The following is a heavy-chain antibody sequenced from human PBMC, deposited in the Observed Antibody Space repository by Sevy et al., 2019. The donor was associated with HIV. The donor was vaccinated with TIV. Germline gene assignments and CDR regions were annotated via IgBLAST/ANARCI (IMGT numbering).Heavy chain of an antibody. CDR1: GFTFSNYA. D-gene: IGHD5-12*01. Sequence: GESLKISCAASGFTFSNYAMSWVRQAPGKGLEWVSAISGRDGSTFNANSVKGRFTISRDNAKNTLFLQMNSLRVEDTAIYYCSRPHYTGYNYDYWGHGTLVTFSS. J-gene: IGHJ4*01. CDR2: ISGRDGST. V-gene: IGHV3-23*01. CDR3: SRPHYTGYNYDY.